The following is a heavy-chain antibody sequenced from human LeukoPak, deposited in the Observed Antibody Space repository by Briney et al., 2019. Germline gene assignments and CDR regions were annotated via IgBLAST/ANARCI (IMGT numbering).Heavy chain of an antibody. CDR3: ARDRAYGDSPQDFDY. D-gene: IGHD4-17*01. V-gene: IGHV3-23*01. Sequence: GGSLRLSCAASGFTFSSYAMSWVRQAPGKGLEWVSAISGSGGSTYYADSVKGRFTISRDNSKNTLYLQMNSLRAEDTAVYYCARDRAYGDSPQDFDYWGQGTLVTVSS. J-gene: IGHJ4*02. CDR1: GFTFSSYA. CDR2: ISGSGGST.